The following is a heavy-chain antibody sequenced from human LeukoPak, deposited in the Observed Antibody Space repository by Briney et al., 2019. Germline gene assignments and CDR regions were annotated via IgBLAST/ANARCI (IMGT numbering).Heavy chain of an antibody. D-gene: IGHD3-10*01. V-gene: IGHV3-15*01. CDR2: IKSKTDGGTT. CDR3: TRDGDTVLTRGYYYYMDV. Sequence: GGSLRLSCATSGFNFRRYGMSWVRQAPGKGLEWVGRIKSKTDGGTTDYAAPVKGRFTISRDDSKNTLYLQMNSLRAEDTAVYYCTRDGDTVLTRGYYYYMDVWGKETTVTVSS. J-gene: IGHJ6*03. CDR1: GFNFRRYG.